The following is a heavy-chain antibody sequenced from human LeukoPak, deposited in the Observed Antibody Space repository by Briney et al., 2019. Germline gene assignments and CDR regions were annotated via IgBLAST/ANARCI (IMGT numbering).Heavy chain of an antibody. D-gene: IGHD3-10*01. CDR3: AKEWDYYYGSGSYYPDY. CDR2: ISYDGSNK. CDR1: GFIFSNYG. V-gene: IGHV3-30*18. J-gene: IGHJ4*02. Sequence: GGSLRLSCAASGFIFSNYGMHWVRQAPGKGLEWVAVISYDGSNKYYVDSVKGRFTISRDDSENTLYLQMNSLRVEDTAIYYCAKEWDYYYGSGSYYPDYWGQGTLVTVSS.